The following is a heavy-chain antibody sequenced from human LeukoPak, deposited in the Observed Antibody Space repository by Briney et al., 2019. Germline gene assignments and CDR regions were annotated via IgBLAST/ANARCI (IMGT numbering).Heavy chain of an antibody. D-gene: IGHD1-26*01. J-gene: IGHJ4*02. CDR1: GFTFSSYD. Sequence: PGGSLTLSCAASGFTFSSYDMHWVRQAPGKGLEWGAVIWYDGSNKYYADSVKGRVDISRDNSKNTLYLQMTSLRAEDTAVYYCARTVGYTAFDYWGQGTLVTVSS. CDR2: IWYDGSNK. V-gene: IGHV3-33*08. CDR3: ARTVGYTAFDY.